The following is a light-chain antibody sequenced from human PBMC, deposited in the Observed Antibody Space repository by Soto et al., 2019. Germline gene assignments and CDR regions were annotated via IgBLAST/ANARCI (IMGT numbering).Light chain of an antibody. CDR1: QDISNY. CDR2: DAS. J-gene: IGKJ1*01. V-gene: IGKV1-33*01. CDR3: QQYDNLSWT. Sequence: DIQMTQSPSSLSASVGDRVTITCQASQDISNYLNWYQQKPGKAPKLLIYDASNLETGVPSRFSGSGSGTDFTFTISSLQLGEIATYYCQQYDNLSWTFGQGTKVEIK.